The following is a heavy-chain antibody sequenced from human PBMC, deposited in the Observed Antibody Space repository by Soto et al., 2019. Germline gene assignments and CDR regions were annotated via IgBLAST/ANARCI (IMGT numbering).Heavy chain of an antibody. D-gene: IGHD6-13*01. J-gene: IGHJ4*02. Sequence: PGGSLRLSCAASGFTFSSYSMNWVRQAPGKGLEWVSSISSSSSYIYYADSVKGRFTISRDNAKNSLYLQMNSLRAEDTAVYYCARDSIRIAAFPFDYWGQGTLVTVSS. CDR2: ISSSSSYI. CDR3: ARDSIRIAAFPFDY. V-gene: IGHV3-21*01. CDR1: GFTFSSYS.